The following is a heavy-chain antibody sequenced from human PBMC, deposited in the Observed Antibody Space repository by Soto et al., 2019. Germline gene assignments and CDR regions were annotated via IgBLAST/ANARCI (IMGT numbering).Heavy chain of an antibody. J-gene: IGHJ4*02. Sequence: SETLSLTCTVARGYISNYYWSWIRQHPGKGLEWIGSIYYRGSTNYNPSLQSRVTISVDKSKSQFSLKLNSVTAADSAVYFCARLEGLATISYYFDFWGPGALVTVSS. CDR1: RGYISNYY. CDR2: IYYRGST. D-gene: IGHD3-9*01. CDR3: ARLEGLATISYYFDF. V-gene: IGHV4-59*08.